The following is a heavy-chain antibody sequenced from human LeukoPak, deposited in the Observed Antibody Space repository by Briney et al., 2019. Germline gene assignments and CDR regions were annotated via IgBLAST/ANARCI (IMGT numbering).Heavy chain of an antibody. D-gene: IGHD3-16*01. CDR1: GGSISSSSYY. CDR2: IYYSGST. Sequence: SETLSLTCTVSGGSISSSSYYWGWIRQPPGKGLEWIGSIYYSGSTYYNPSLKSRVTISVDTSKNQFSLKLSSVTAADTAVYYCARAQPHRLAGGYYYYYYMDVWGKGTTVTVSS. CDR3: ARAQPHRLAGGYYYYYYMDV. V-gene: IGHV4-39*07. J-gene: IGHJ6*03.